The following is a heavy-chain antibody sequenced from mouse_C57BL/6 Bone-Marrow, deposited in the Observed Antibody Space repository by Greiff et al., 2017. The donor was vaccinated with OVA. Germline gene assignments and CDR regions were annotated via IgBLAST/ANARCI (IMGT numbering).Heavy chain of an antibody. D-gene: IGHD3-1*01. CDR1: GYTFTSYW. V-gene: IGHV1-69*01. CDR3: AREEGLRFAY. CDR2: IDPSDSYT. Sequence: VQLQQPGAELVMPGASVKLSCKASGYTFTSYWMHWVKQRPGPGLEWIGEIDPSDSYTNYNQKFKGKSTLTVDKSSSTAYMQLSSLTSEDSAVYYCAREEGLRFAYWGQGTLVTVSA. J-gene: IGHJ3*01.